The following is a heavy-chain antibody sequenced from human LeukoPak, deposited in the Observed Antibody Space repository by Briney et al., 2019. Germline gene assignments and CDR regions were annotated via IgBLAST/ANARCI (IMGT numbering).Heavy chain of an antibody. J-gene: IGHJ4*02. Sequence: SETLSLTCTVSGGSISSYYWSWIRQPPGKGLEWIGYIYYSGSTNYNPSLKSRVTISVDTSKNQFSLKLSSVTAADTAVYYCAREDLSKQLVLGYWGQGTLVTVSS. CDR3: AREDLSKQLVLGY. D-gene: IGHD6-13*01. CDR1: GGSISSYY. CDR2: IYYSGST. V-gene: IGHV4-59*08.